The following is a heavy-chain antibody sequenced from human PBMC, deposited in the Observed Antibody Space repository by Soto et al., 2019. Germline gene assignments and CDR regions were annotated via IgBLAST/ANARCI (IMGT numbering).Heavy chain of an antibody. V-gene: IGHV3-23*01. CDR2: IGGSGGST. CDR3: AKDRVSSYGSKARAVDI. Sequence: GGSLRLSCVGSGFTFRSYAMSWVRQAPGKGLEWVSGIGGSGGSTYYADSVKGRFTISRDTSKNTLYLKMNIIRAEDTAVYYCAKDRVSSYGSKARAVDIWGQVTRGNVSS. D-gene: IGHD1-26*01. J-gene: IGHJ3*02. CDR1: GFTFRSYA.